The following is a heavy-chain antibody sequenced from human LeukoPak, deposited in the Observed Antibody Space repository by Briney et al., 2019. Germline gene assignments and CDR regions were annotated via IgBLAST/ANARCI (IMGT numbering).Heavy chain of an antibody. V-gene: IGHV1-18*01. CDR1: GYTFTSYG. CDR2: ISAYNGNT. Sequence: VASVKVSYKAPGYTFTSYGISWVRQAPGQGLEWMGWISAYNGNTNNAQNLQGRVTMTTDTSTSTAYMELRSLRSDDTAVYYCARDEGYYDSSNEYWGQGTLVTVSS. D-gene: IGHD3-22*01. CDR3: ARDEGYYDSSNEY. J-gene: IGHJ4*02.